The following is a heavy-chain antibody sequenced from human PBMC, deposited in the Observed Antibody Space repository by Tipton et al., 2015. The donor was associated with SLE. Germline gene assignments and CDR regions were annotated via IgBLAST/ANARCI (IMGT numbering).Heavy chain of an antibody. V-gene: IGHV4-34*01. CDR2: SDQRGST. CDR1: GGSLSSYY. D-gene: IGHD6-13*01. Sequence: TLSLTCTVSGGSLSSYYWGWIRQPPGKGLEWIGESDQRGSTNYHPSLKSRVTISRDTSGNHFSLNLNSVTAADTAVYYCARAEFSSNWYMYWHFDLWGRGTLVTVSS. J-gene: IGHJ2*01. CDR3: ARAEFSSNWYMYWHFDL.